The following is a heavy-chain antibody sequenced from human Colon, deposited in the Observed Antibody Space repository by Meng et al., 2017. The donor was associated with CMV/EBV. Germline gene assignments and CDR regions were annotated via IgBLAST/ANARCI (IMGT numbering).Heavy chain of an antibody. CDR2: VYRDDST. Sequence: GESLKISCAASGFAVSSNYMSWVRQAPGKGLEWVSAVYRDDSTHYTDSVKGRFTISRDNSKNTLYLQMNSLRAEDTAVYYCARKYYYDSSGFYRGGMDVWGQGTTVTVSS. J-gene: IGHJ6*02. D-gene: IGHD3-22*01. CDR3: ARKYYYDSSGFYRGGMDV. CDR1: GFAVSSNY. V-gene: IGHV3-53*01.